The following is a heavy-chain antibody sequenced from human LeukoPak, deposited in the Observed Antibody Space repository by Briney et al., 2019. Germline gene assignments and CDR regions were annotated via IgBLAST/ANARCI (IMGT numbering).Heavy chain of an antibody. CDR1: GFTFSSYA. D-gene: IGHD2-2*01. CDR2: ISGSGGST. CDR3: AKIAVVVPAAIRYFDY. V-gene: IGHV3-23*01. J-gene: IGHJ4*02. Sequence: EGSLRLSCAASGFTFSSYAMSWVRQAPGKGLEWVSAISGSGGSTYYADSVKGRFTIPRDNSKNTLYLQMNSLRAEDTAVYYCAKIAVVVPAAIRYFDYWGQGTLVTVSS.